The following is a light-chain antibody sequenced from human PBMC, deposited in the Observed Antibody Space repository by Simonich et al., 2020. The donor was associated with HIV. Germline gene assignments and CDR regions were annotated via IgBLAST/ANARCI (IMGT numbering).Light chain of an antibody. CDR1: QSILYSSNNKNY. J-gene: IGKJ3*01. V-gene: IGKV4-1*01. Sequence: DIVMTQSPDSLAVSLGERATINCKSNQSILYSSNNKNYLAWYQQKAGQPPKLLIYWASTRESGVPDRFSGSGSGTDFTLTISSLQAEDVAVYYCQQYYSSPFTFGPGTKVDIK. CDR2: WAS. CDR3: QQYYSSPFT.